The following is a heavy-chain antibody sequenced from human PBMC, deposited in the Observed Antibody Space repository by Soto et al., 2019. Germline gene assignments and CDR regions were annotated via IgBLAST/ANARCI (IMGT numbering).Heavy chain of an antibody. Sequence: QVQLVESGGGVVQPGRSLRLSCAASGFTFSSYAMHWVRQAPGKGLEWVAVISYDGSNKYYADSVKGRFTISRDNSKNTLYLQMNSLRAEDTAVYYCASHIAARPDVEYYYYYGMDVWGQGTTVTVSS. CDR2: ISYDGSNK. CDR1: GFTFSSYA. D-gene: IGHD6-6*01. J-gene: IGHJ6*02. V-gene: IGHV3-30-3*01. CDR3: ASHIAARPDVEYYYYYGMDV.